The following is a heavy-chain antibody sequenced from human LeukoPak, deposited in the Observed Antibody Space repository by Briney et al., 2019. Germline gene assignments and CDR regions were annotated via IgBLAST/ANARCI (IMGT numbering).Heavy chain of an antibody. V-gene: IGHV4-59*01. J-gene: IGHJ3*02. CDR2: IYYSGST. Sequence: PSETLSLTCTVSGGPISSYYWSWIRQPPGKGLEWIGYIYYSGSTNYNPSLKSRVTISVDTSKNQFSLKLSSVTAADTAVYYCARRANSGFDAFDIWGQGTMVTVSS. CDR1: GGPISSYY. D-gene: IGHD3-22*01. CDR3: ARRANSGFDAFDI.